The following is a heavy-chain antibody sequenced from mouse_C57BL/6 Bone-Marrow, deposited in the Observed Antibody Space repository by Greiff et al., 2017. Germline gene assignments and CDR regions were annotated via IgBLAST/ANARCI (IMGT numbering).Heavy chain of an antibody. D-gene: IGHD1-1*01. CDR1: GYSFTGYY. Sequence: VQLQQSGPELVKPGASVKISCKASGYSFTGYYMNWVKQSPEKSLEWIGEINPSTGGTTYNQKFKAKATLTVDKSSSTAYMQLKSLTSEDSAVYYCANYYGSSYGGFAYWGQGTLVTVSA. V-gene: IGHV1-42*01. J-gene: IGHJ3*01. CDR2: INPSTGGT. CDR3: ANYYGSSYGGFAY.